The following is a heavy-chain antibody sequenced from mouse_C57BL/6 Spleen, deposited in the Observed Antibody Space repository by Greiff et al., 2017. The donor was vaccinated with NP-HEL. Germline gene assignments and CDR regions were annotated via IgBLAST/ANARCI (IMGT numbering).Heavy chain of an antibody. Sequence: VKLQQPGAELVMPGASVKLSCKASGYTFTSYWMHWVKQRPGQGLEWIGEIDPSDSYTNYNQKFKGKSTLTVDKSSSTAYMQLSSLTSEDSAVYYCAKGYGSRRTAWFAYWGQGTLVTVSA. V-gene: IGHV1-69*01. CDR3: AKGYGSRRTAWFAY. CDR2: IDPSDSYT. D-gene: IGHD1-1*01. J-gene: IGHJ3*01. CDR1: GYTFTSYW.